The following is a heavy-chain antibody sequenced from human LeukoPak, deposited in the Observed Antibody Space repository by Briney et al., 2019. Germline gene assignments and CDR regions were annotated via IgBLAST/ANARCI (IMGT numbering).Heavy chain of an antibody. V-gene: IGHV3-7*04. CDR3: ARIVGATPFGWFDP. CDR1: GFTFSSYW. J-gene: IGHJ5*02. Sequence: GGSLRLSCAASGFTFSSYWMSWVGQAPGKGLEWVANIKQDGSEKYYVDSVKGRFTISRDNAKNSLYLQMNSLRAEDTAVYYCARIVGATPFGWFDPWGQGTLVTVSS. CDR2: IKQDGSEK. D-gene: IGHD1-26*01.